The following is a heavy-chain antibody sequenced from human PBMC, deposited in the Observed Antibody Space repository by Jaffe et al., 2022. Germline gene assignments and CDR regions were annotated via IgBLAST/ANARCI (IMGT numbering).Heavy chain of an antibody. CDR3: ARSFYSPTPRAYYYYYMDV. J-gene: IGHJ6*03. CDR1: GFSLSTSGVG. Sequence: QITLKESGPTLVKPTQTLTLTCTFSGFSLSTSGVGVGWIRQPPGKALEWLALIYWDDDKRYSPSLKSRLTITKDTSKNQVVLTMTNMDPVDTATYYCARSFYSPTPRAYYYYYMDVWGKGTTVTVSS. V-gene: IGHV2-5*02. D-gene: IGHD6-6*01. CDR2: IYWDDDK.